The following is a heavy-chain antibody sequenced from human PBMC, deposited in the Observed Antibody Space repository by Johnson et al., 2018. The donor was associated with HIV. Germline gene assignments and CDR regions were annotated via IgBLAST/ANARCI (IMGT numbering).Heavy chain of an antibody. Sequence: VQLVESGGGVVRPGGSLRLSCAASGFIFDDYDMSWVRQAPGKGLEWVSGISWNGGSTGYADSVEGRFTISRDNSKNTLYLQMNSLRAEDTAVYCCAKGGQWELLAAFDIWGQGTMVTVSS. CDR1: GFIFDDYD. CDR2: ISWNGGST. CDR3: AKGGQWELLAAFDI. D-gene: IGHD1-26*01. V-gene: IGHV3-20*04. J-gene: IGHJ3*02.